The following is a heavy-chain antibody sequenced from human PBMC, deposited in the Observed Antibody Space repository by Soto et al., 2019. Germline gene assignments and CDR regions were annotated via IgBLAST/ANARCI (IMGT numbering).Heavy chain of an antibody. CDR2: TYYRSKWYS. D-gene: IGHD6-13*01. V-gene: IGHV6-1*01. CDR3: ARVVGSSEHDY. Sequence: QTLSLTCVISGDSVSSNSAAWNLIRQSPSRGLEWLGRTYYRSKWYSHYAVSVKSRITIKPDASKNQFSLQLNSVTPEDTAVYYCARVVGSSEHDYWGQGTLVTVSS. CDR1: GDSVSSNSAA. J-gene: IGHJ4*02.